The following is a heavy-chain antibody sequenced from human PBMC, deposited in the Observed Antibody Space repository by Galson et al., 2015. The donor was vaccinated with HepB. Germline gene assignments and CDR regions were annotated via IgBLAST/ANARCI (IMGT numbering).Heavy chain of an antibody. Sequence: SVKVSCKASGYTFTSYYIHWVRQAPGQGLEWMGIINPSGGSTSNAQKFQGRVTMTRDTSTSTVYMDLSSLRSENTAVYYCARSYDSRDALDFWGPGTTVTVSS. CDR1: GYTFTSYY. CDR3: ARSYDSRDALDF. J-gene: IGHJ3*01. V-gene: IGHV1-46*01. CDR2: INPSGGST. D-gene: IGHD3-22*01.